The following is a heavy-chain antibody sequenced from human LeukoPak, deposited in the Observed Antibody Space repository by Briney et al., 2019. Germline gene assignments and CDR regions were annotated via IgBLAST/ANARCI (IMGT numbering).Heavy chain of an antibody. Sequence: GASVKVSCKASGFTFTSSAMQWVRQARGQRPEWIGWIVVGSGNTNYAQKFQERVTITRDMSTSTAYMELSSLRSEDTAVYYCAAETYCGGDCLFDYWGQGTLVTVSS. CDR2: IVVGSGNT. J-gene: IGHJ4*02. CDR3: AAETYCGGDCLFDY. V-gene: IGHV1-58*02. D-gene: IGHD2-21*02. CDR1: GFTFTSSA.